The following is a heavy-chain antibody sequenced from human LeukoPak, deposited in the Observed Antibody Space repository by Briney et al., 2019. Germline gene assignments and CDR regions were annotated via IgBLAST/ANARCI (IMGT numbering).Heavy chain of an antibody. D-gene: IGHD2-15*01. J-gene: IGHJ3*02. CDR3: ARLGGGRGRAFDI. CDR2: IHYSGST. V-gene: IGHV4-59*01. CDR1: GGSISSYY. Sequence: SETLSLTCTVSGGSISSYYRSWIRQPPGEGLEWIAYIHYSGSTDYNPSLKSRATMSIHTYKKQFSLRLSSVTAADTAVYYCARLGGGRGRAFDIWGQGTMVTVSS.